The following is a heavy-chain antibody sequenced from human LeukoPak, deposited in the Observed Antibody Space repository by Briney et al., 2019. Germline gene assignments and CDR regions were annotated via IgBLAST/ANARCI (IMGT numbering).Heavy chain of an antibody. CDR2: INQHGSET. CDR3: ARITPQTVGGVC. Sequence: GGSLRLSCEVSGFSFSTYWMTWVRQAPGKGLEWVANINQHGSETYYVDSVKGRFTISRDNAKNSLYLQMNSLGAEDTAVYYCARITPQTVGGVCWGQGALVTVSS. D-gene: IGHD1-14*01. CDR1: GFSFSTYW. V-gene: IGHV3-7*01. J-gene: IGHJ4*02.